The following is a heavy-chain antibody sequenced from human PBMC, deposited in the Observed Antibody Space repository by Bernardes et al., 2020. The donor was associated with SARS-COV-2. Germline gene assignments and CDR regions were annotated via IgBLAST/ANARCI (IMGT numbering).Heavy chain of an antibody. CDR3: AASRGNTYTY. CDR1: GFTFCYYA. V-gene: IGHV3-48*01. CDR2: LRSSGSAI. Sequence: GGCLSLSYAVSGFTFCYYAIICARQAPGKGLEWVLDLRSSGSAIHYADPVKGRFTISRDNAKYSLYPQMNSLTAADTAVYYCAASRGNTYTYWGQGTLGTVAS. J-gene: IGHJ4*02. D-gene: IGHD5-18*01.